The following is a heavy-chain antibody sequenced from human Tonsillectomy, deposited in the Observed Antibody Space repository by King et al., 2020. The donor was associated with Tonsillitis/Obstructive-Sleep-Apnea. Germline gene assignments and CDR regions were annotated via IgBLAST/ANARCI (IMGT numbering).Heavy chain of an antibody. Sequence: VQLVESGAEVKKPGASVKVSCKASGYTFTNYGFSWVRQAPGQGLEWMGWISAYNGNTNFAQKLQGRVTMTTDTSTSTAYMELRSLRSDDTAVYYCASVERYCSGGRGPDADWFDPWGQGTLVAVSS. D-gene: IGHD2-15*01. CDR3: ASVERYCSGGRGPDADWFDP. V-gene: IGHV1-18*01. CDR2: ISAYNGNT. CDR1: GYTFTNYG. J-gene: IGHJ5*02.